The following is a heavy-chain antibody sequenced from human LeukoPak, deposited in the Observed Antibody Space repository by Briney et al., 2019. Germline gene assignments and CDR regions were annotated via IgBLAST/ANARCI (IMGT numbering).Heavy chain of an antibody. D-gene: IGHD2-2*01. CDR2: IQFDGTDE. CDR1: GFIFSTYG. Sequence: GGSLRLSCTASGFIFSTYGMHWVRQAPGKGLEWVAFIQFDGTDEHYADSVKGRFTISRDNSKNTLFLQMNSLRAEDTSVYYCAEDQQLQPFHYWGQGRLVTVSS. J-gene: IGHJ4*02. V-gene: IGHV3-30*02. CDR3: AEDQQLQPFHY.